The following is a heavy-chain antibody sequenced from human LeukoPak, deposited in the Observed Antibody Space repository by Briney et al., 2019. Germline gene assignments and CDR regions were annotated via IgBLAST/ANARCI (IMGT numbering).Heavy chain of an antibody. J-gene: IGHJ4*02. CDR2: IKSKTNDGTT. CDR3: TTATMVRGVLIDY. D-gene: IGHD3-10*01. V-gene: IGHV3-15*01. Sequence: GGSLRLACAASGFTFSNAWMSWVRQAPGRGLEWVGRIKSKTNDGTTDYAGPVKGRLTISRDDSQNTLYLQMDRLKPEYTAVYYCTTATMVRGVLIDYWGQGTLVTVSS. CDR1: GFTFSNAW.